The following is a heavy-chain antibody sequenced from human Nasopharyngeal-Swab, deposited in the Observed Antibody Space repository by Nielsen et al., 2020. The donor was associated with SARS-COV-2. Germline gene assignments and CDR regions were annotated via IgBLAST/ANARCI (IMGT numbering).Heavy chain of an antibody. CDR1: GGTFSSYA. CDR2: IIPIFGTA. D-gene: IGHD3-10*01. CDR3: ARSITMVRGVMYLDV. Sequence: SSVKVSCKASGGTFSSYAISWVRQAPGQGLEWMGGIIPIFGTANYAQKFQGRVTITADKSTSTAYMELSSLRSEDTAVYYCARSITMVRGVMYLDVWGQGTTVTVSS. V-gene: IGHV1-69*06. J-gene: IGHJ6*02.